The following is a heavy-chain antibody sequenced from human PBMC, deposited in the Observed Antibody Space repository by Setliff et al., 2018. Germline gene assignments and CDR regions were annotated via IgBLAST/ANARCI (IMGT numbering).Heavy chain of an antibody. CDR2: INPNSGGT. CDR1: GYTFTGYY. CDR3: AREIRVVVPAAPRYYGMDV. V-gene: IGHV1-2*02. Sequence: ASVNVSCKASGYTFTGYYMHWVRQAPGQGLEWMGWINPNSGGTNYAQKFQGRVTMTRDTSISTAYMELSRLRSDDTAVYFCAREIRVVVPAAPRYYGMDVWGQGTTVTVSS. D-gene: IGHD2-2*01. J-gene: IGHJ6*02.